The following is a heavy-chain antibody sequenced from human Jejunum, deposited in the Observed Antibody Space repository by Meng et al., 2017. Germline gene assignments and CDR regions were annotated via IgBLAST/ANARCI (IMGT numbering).Heavy chain of an antibody. CDR3: ARDIETAWFYY. CDR2: IYSGGDT. D-gene: IGHD3-10*01. Sequence: GSLRLSCTVAGGSISSRSYYWGWIRQPPGQGLEWIGSIYSGGDTFYNPSLKSRVTISLDTSKNQFSLKLTSVTAADAAVYYCARDIETAWFYYWGQGTLVTVSS. V-gene: IGHV4-39*07. J-gene: IGHJ4*02. CDR1: GGSISSRSYY.